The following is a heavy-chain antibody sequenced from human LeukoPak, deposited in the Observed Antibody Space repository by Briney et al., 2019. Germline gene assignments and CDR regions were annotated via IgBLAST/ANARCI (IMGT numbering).Heavy chain of an antibody. D-gene: IGHD2-21*01. Sequence: SETLSLTCTVSGGSISSGSYYWSWIRQPAGKGLEWIGRIYTSGSTNYNPSLKSRVTISVDTSKNQFSLKLSSVTAADTAVYYCARTYDYYYYYMDVWGKGTTVTVS. CDR1: GGSISSGSYY. J-gene: IGHJ6*03. V-gene: IGHV4-61*02. CDR3: ARTYDYYYYYMDV. CDR2: IYTSGST.